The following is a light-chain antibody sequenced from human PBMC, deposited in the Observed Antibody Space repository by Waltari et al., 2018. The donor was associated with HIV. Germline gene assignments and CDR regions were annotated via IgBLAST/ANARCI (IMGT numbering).Light chain of an antibody. CDR1: QSVLYSSNNKNY. CDR2: CAS. J-gene: IGKJ4*01. V-gene: IGKV4-1*01. CDR3: QQYYSTLALA. Sequence: DIVMTQSPDSLAVSLGERATINCKSSQSVLYSSNNKNYVAWYQQKPGQPPKLLMYCASTRESGVPDRFSGSGSGTDFTLTISSLQAEDVAVYYCQQYYSTLALAFGGGTKVEIK.